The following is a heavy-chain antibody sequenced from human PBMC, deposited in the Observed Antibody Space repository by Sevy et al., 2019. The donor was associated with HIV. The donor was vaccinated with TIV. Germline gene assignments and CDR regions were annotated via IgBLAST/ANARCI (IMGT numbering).Heavy chain of an antibody. CDR3: ATHIETWIQLWLGCFDP. D-gene: IGHD5-18*01. J-gene: IGHJ5*02. Sequence: SETLSLNCSVSGGSLNSNRHYWGWIRQPPGKGLEWIGTIDYSGSTYYNPSLRSRVTMSIDTSRNQFSLKLTSVTAADTAIYYCATHIETWIQLWLGCFDPWGHGTLVTVSS. CDR2: IDYSGST. V-gene: IGHV4-39*01. CDR1: GGSLNSNRHY.